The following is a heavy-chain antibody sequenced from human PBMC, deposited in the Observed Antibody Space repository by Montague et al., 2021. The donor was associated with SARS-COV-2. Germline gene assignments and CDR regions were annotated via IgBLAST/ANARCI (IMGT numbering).Heavy chain of an antibody. D-gene: IGHD3-9*01. CDR2: ISSSSSYI. CDR1: GLTFSSYS. CDR3: ARGKHYDILTGYPNPFDY. Sequence: SLRLSCAASGLTFSSYSMNWVRQAPGKGLEWVSSISSSSSYIYYADSVKGRFTISRDNAKNSLYLQMNSLRAEDTAVYYCARGKHYDILTGYPNPFDYWGQGTLVTVSS. V-gene: IGHV3-21*01. J-gene: IGHJ4*02.